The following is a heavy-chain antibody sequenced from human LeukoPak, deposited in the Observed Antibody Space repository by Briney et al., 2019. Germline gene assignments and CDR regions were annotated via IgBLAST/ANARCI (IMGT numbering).Heavy chain of an antibody. V-gene: IGHV5-51*01. CDR2: IYPSDSDT. CDR3: ARPQCSGITCYVDY. Sequence: GESLKISCKGSGYNFTNYWIGWVRQMPGKGLEWMGIIYPSDSDTRYSPSFQGQVTISADKSISTAYLQWSSLKASDTAMYYCARPQCSGITCYVDYWGQGTLVTVSS. CDR1: GYNFTNYW. D-gene: IGHD2-15*01. J-gene: IGHJ4*02.